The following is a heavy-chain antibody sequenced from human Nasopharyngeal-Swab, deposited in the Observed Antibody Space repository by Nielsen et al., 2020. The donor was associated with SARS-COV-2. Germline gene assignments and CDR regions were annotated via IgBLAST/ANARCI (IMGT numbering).Heavy chain of an antibody. CDR3: ARGYSSGWLNAFDI. D-gene: IGHD6-19*01. CDR2: IIPIFGTA. CDR1: GGTFSSYA. V-gene: IGHV1-69*05. J-gene: IGHJ3*02. Sequence: SVKVSCKASGGTFSSYAISWVRQAPGQGLEWMGGIIPIFGTANYAQKFQGRVTMTRDTSTSTVYMELSSLRSEDTAVYYCARGYSSGWLNAFDIWGQGTMVTVSS.